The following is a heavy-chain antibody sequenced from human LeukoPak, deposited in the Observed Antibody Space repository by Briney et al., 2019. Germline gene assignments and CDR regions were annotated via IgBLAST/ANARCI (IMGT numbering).Heavy chain of an antibody. CDR3: AREPEYDFWSGYYFPIHADAFDI. CDR1: GGSISSYY. J-gene: IGHJ3*02. V-gene: IGHV4-4*07. CDR2: IYTSGST. D-gene: IGHD3-3*01. Sequence: SETLSLTCTVSGGSISSYYWSWIRQPAGKGLEWIGRIYTSGSTNYNPSLKSRVTMSVDTSKNQFSLKLSSVTAADTAVYYCAREPEYDFWSGYYFPIHADAFDIWGQGTMVTVSS.